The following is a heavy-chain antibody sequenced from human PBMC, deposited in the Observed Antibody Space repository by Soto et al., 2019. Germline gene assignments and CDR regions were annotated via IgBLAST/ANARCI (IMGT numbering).Heavy chain of an antibody. CDR1: GSTFSSYA. J-gene: IGHJ5*02. V-gene: IGHV3-23*01. CDR2: ISGSGGST. D-gene: IGHD3-10*01. CDR3: AKDPKRFLHHWFDP. Sequence: GGSLRLSCAASGSTFSSYAMSWVRQAPGKGLEWVSAISGSGGSTYYADSVKGRFTISRDNSKNTLYLQMNSLRAEDTAVYYCAKDPKRFLHHWFDPWGQGTLVTVSS.